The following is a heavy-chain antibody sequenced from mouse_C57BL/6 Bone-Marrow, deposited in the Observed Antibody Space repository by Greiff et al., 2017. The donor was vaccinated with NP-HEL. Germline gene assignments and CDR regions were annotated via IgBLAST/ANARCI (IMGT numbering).Heavy chain of an antibody. CDR3: ARSYYGSSWFAY. CDR1: GFNIKNTY. J-gene: IGHJ3*01. Sequence: EVQRVESVAELVRPGASVKLSCTASGFNIKNTYMHWVKQRPEQGLEWIGRIDPANGNTKYAPKFQGKATITADTSSNTAYLQLSSLTSEDTAIYYCARSYYGSSWFAYWGQGTLVTVSA. D-gene: IGHD1-1*01. V-gene: IGHV14-3*01. CDR2: IDPANGNT.